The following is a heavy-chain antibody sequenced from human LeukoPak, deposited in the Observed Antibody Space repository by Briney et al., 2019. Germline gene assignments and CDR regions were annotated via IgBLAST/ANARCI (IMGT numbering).Heavy chain of an antibody. Sequence: PSETLSLTRNLSRGSLISQYWSSVRQPPGPRREWIGYIYLSVKHNYHPPLKGRADLPIKPSKNQFTRMLSCVAPSDTAVYYSVNTNYNPPLKSRVTISIDTSKNQFSLKLSSVTAADTAVYYCARHGLYDRSGYYTFYYWGQGTLVTVSS. CDR1: RGSLISQY. V-gene: IGHV4-59*08. CDR2: IYLSVKH. CDR3: VNTNYNPPLKSRVTISIDTSKNQFSLKLSSVTAADTAVYYCARHGLYDRSGYYTFYY. J-gene: IGHJ4*02. D-gene: IGHD3-10*01.